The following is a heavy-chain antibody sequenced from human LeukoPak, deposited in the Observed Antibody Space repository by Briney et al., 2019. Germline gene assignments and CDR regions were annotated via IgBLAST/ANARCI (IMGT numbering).Heavy chain of an antibody. V-gene: IGHV4-4*07. Sequence: SETLSLTCTVSGGSISGYYWGCFRQPAGKGLEWIGRIYSTGSSNYNPSLKSRVTMSVDTSRNQFSLKLSSVTAADTAIYYCARENPTAIAADYWGQGTLVTVSS. D-gene: IGHD2-21*02. CDR2: IYSTGSS. CDR3: ARENPTAIAADY. J-gene: IGHJ4*02. CDR1: GGSISGYY.